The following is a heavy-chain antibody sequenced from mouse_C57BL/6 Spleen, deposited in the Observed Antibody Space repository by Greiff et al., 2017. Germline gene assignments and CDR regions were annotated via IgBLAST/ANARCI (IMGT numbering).Heavy chain of an antibody. J-gene: IGHJ2*01. CDR3: AREYYGSSNFDY. D-gene: IGHD1-1*01. CDR1: GYTFTSYW. V-gene: IGHV1-55*01. CDR2: IYPGSGST. Sequence: VQLQQPGAELVKPGASVKMSCKASGYTFTSYWITWVKQRPGQGLEWIGDIYPGSGSTNYNEKFKSKATLTVDTSSSTAYMQLSSLTSEDSAVYYCAREYYGSSNFDYWGQGTTLTVSS.